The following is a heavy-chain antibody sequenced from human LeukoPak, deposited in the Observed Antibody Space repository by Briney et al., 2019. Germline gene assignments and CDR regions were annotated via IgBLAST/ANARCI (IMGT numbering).Heavy chain of an antibody. CDR3: ARNPTDYGGNSGFAYYYYMDV. CDR2: IYTSGST. D-gene: IGHD4-23*01. V-gene: IGHV4-4*09. Sequence: SETLSLTCTVSGGSISSYYWSWIRQPPGKGLEWIGYIYTSGSTNYNPTLKSRVTISVDTSKNQFSLKLSSVTAADTAVYYCARNPTDYGGNSGFAYYYYMDVWGKGTTVTVSS. CDR1: GGSISSYY. J-gene: IGHJ6*03.